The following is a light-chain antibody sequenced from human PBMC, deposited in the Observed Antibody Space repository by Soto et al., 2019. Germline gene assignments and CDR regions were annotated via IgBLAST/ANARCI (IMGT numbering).Light chain of an antibody. J-gene: IGLJ2*01. V-gene: IGLV1-44*01. CDR2: GNN. Sequence: QSVLTQPPSASGTPGQRVTISCSGSGSNIGTNTVNWYRQLPGTAPKLLTYGNNQRPSGVPDRFSGSKSGTSASLGISGLQSEDEADYYCAAWDGSLNNVLFGGGTKLTVL. CDR3: AAWDGSLNNVL. CDR1: GSNIGTNT.